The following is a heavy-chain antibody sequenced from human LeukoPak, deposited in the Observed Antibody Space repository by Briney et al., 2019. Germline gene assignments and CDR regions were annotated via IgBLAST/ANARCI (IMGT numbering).Heavy chain of an antibody. CDR1: GYTLTELS. Sequence: GASVKVSCKVSGYTLTELSMHWVRQAPGKGLEWMGGFDPEDGETINAQKFQGRVTMTEDTSTDTAYMELSSLRSEDTAVYYCATGYDILTGPTNDAFDIWGQGTMVTVSS. CDR2: FDPEDGET. D-gene: IGHD3-9*01. V-gene: IGHV1-24*01. J-gene: IGHJ3*02. CDR3: ATGYDILTGPTNDAFDI.